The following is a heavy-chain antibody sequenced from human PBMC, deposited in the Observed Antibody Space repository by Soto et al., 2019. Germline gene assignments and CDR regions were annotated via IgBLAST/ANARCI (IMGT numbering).Heavy chain of an antibody. CDR3: ARTYYYDSSGYYADYYYYYGMDF. CDR2: IYPGDSDT. V-gene: IGHV5-51*01. D-gene: IGHD3-22*01. J-gene: IGHJ6*02. Sequence: LGESLKISCKGSGYSFTSYWLGWVRQMPGKGLEWMGVIYPGDSDTRYSPSFQGQVTISADKSISTAYLQWSSLKASDTAMYYCARTYYYDSSGYYADYYYYYGMDFWGQGTTVTVCS. CDR1: GYSFTSYW.